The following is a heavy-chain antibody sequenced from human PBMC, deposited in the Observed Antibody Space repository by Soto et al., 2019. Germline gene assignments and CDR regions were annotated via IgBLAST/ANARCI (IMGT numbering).Heavy chain of an antibody. CDR2: ISISSSYT. V-gene: IGHV3-11*06. CDR1: GFTFSDYY. CDR3: ASGYYDSSGAFDY. Sequence: GGSLRLSCAASGFTFSDYYMSWIRQAPGKGLEWVSYISISSSYTNYADSVKGRFTISRDNAKNSLYLQMNSLRAEDTAVYYCASGYYDSSGAFDYWGQGTLVTVSS. J-gene: IGHJ4*02. D-gene: IGHD3-22*01.